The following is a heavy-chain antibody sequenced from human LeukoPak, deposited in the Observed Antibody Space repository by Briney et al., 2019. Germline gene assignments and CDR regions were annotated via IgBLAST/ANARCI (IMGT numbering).Heavy chain of an antibody. CDR3: AKDYGNDAFDI. V-gene: IGHV3-7*01. J-gene: IGHJ3*02. CDR2: IKADGGEK. D-gene: IGHD4-17*01. Sequence: GGSLRLSCAASGFTFSTYWMNWFRQTPGKGLEWVAKIKADGGEKDHVASVKGRFTISRDNAKNSLYLQMNSLRVEDTAVYYCAKDYGNDAFDIWGQGTMVTVSS. CDR1: GFTFSTYW.